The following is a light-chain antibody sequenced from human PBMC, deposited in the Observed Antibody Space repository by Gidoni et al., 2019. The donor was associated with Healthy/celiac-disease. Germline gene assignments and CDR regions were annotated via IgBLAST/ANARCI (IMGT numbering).Light chain of an antibody. J-gene: IGLJ2*01. V-gene: IGLV3-1*01. CDR3: QAWDSSTASEV. CDR1: KLGDKY. CDR2: QDS. Sequence: SYPLTQPPSLSASPGQTASITCSGDKLGDKYACWYQQKPGQSPVLVIYQDSKRPSGIPERFSGSNSGNTATLTISGTQAMDEADYYCQAWDSSTASEVFGGGTKLTVL.